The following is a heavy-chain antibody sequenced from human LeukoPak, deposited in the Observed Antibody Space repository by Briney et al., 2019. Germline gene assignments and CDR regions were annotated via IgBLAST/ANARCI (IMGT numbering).Heavy chain of an antibody. CDR3: ARDGYSYGGDAFDI. CDR2: IYYSGST. J-gene: IGHJ3*02. D-gene: IGHD5-18*01. CDR1: GGSISSYY. Sequence: SETLSLTCTVSGGSISSYYWSWLRQPPGKGLEWIGYIYYSGSTNYNPSLKSRVTISVDTSKNQFSLKLSSVTAADTAVYYCARDGYSYGGDAFDIWGQGTMVTVSS. V-gene: IGHV4-59*01.